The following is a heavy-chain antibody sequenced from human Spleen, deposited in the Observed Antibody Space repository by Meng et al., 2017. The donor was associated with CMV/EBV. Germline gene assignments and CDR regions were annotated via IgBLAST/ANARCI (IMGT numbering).Heavy chain of an antibody. CDR2: ISAYNGNT. D-gene: IGHD1-26*01. V-gene: IGHV1-18*04. J-gene: IGHJ4*02. CDR1: GYTFTSYK. CDR3: ARESGSYYNSHFDY. Sequence: ASVKVSCKASGYTFTSYKVQWVRQAPGQGLEWMGWISAYNGNTNYAQKLQGRVTMTTDTSTSTAYMELRSLRSDDTAVYYCARESGSYYNSHFDYWGQGTLVTVSS.